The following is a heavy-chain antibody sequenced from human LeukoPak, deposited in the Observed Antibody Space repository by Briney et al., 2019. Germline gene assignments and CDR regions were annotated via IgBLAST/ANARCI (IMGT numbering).Heavy chain of an antibody. CDR3: ARDSSGYYSDDAFDI. V-gene: IGHV4-31*03. Sequence: SQTLSLTCTVSGGSISSGGYYWSWIRQHPGKGLEWIGYIYYSGSTYYNPSLKSRVTISVDTSKNQFSLKLSSVTAADTAVYYCARDSSGYYSDDAFDIWGQGTMVTVSS. J-gene: IGHJ3*02. CDR1: GGSISSGGYY. CDR2: IYYSGST. D-gene: IGHD3-22*01.